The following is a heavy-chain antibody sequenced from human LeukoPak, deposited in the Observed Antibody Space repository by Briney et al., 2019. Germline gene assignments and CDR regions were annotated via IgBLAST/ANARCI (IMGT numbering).Heavy chain of an antibody. Sequence: SETLSLTCTVSGGSISSYYWSWIRQPPGKGLEWIGYSYYSGSTNYNPPLKSRVTISLDTSKNQFSLKLNSLTAADTAVYYCARGGLSSGWYGWGQGTLVTVSS. V-gene: IGHV4-59*01. D-gene: IGHD6-19*01. J-gene: IGHJ4*02. CDR1: GGSISSYY. CDR3: ARGGLSSGWYG. CDR2: SYYSGST.